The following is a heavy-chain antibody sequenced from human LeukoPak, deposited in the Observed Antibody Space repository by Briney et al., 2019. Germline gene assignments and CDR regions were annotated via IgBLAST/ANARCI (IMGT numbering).Heavy chain of an antibody. CDR3: ARAHVLLWFGGKYYFDY. CDR1: GYTFTSYG. D-gene: IGHD3-10*01. Sequence: HEASVKVSCKASGYTFTSYGISWVLQAPGQGLQGMGWISDYNGNTNYAQKLQGRVTMTTDTSTTTTYMELRSLRSDDTAVYYCARAHVLLWFGGKYYFDYWGQGTLVTVSS. J-gene: IGHJ4*02. V-gene: IGHV1-18*04. CDR2: ISDYNGNT.